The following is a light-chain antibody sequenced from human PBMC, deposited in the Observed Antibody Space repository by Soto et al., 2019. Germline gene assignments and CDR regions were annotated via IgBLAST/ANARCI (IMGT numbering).Light chain of an antibody. V-gene: IGLV1-44*01. CDR1: STNVGSNT. CDR2: SNN. J-gene: IGLJ2*01. CDR3: AAWDDSLNGVV. Sequence: QSVLTQPPSASGSPGQSVTISCSGSSTNVGSNTVNWYHQLPGTAPQLLIYSNNQRPSGVPDRFSGSKSCTSASLAISGLQSEDEADYYCAAWDDSLNGVVFGGGTKLTVL.